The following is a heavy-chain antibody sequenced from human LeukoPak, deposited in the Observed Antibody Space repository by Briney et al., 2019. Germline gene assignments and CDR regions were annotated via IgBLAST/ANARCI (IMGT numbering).Heavy chain of an antibody. CDR2: ISSSSSTI. Sequence: GGSLRLSCAASGFTFSSYSMNWVRRAPGKGLEWVSYISSSSSTIYYADSVKGRFTISRDNAKNSLYLQMNSLRAEDTAVYYCARVWHSSGWSTVRSGFDYWGQGTLVTVSS. CDR1: GFTFSSYS. CDR3: ARVWHSSGWSTVRSGFDY. J-gene: IGHJ4*02. D-gene: IGHD6-19*01. V-gene: IGHV3-48*01.